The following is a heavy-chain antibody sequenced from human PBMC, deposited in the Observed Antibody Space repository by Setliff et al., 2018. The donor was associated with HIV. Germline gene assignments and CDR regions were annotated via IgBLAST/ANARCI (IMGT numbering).Heavy chain of an antibody. CDR3: AREGITGTTLHPY. CDR1: GFTFSNYA. Sequence: SLRLSCAASGFTFSNYAMRWVRQAPGEGLEWVSAILSTGERTFYADSVKGRFTISRDNSKNTVYLQMNSLRAEDTAVYYCAREGITGTTLHPYWGQGTLVTVSS. V-gene: IGHV3-23*01. CDR2: ILSTGERT. D-gene: IGHD1-7*01. J-gene: IGHJ4*02.